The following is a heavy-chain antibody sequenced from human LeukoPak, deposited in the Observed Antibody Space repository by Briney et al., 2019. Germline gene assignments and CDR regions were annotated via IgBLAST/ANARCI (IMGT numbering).Heavy chain of an antibody. V-gene: IGHV3-23*01. D-gene: IGHD6-13*01. CDR1: GFTFTNAW. Sequence: GGSLRLSCVASGFTFTNAWMSWVRQAPGKGLEWVSTISGSGGSTYYADSVKGRFTISRDNSKNTVHLHMNSLRAEDTALYYCAKDQPPLAATGTLADYWGQGTLVTVSS. J-gene: IGHJ4*02. CDR3: AKDQPPLAATGTLADY. CDR2: ISGSGGST.